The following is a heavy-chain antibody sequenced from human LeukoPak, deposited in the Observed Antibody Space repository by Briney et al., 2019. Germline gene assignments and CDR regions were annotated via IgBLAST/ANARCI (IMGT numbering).Heavy chain of an antibody. CDR3: ARDPRGGFGESPNWFDP. J-gene: IGHJ5*02. D-gene: IGHD3-10*01. Sequence: PGGSLRLSCAASGLTFSSYSMNWVRQAPGKGLEWVSSISSSSSYIYYADSVKGRFTISRDNAKNSLYLQMNSLRAEDTAVYYCARDPRGGFGESPNWFDPWGQGTLVTVSS. V-gene: IGHV3-21*01. CDR2: ISSSSSYI. CDR1: GLTFSSYS.